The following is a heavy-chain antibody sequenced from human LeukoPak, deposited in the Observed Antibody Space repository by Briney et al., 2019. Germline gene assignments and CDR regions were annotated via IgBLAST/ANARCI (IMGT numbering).Heavy chain of an antibody. V-gene: IGHV4-39*01. CDR1: GGSISSSSYY. CDR2: IYYSGST. Sequence: PSETLSLTXTVSGGSISSSSYYWGWIRQPPGKGLEWIGSIYYSGSTYYNPSLKSRVTISVDTSKNQFSLKLSSVTAADTAVYYSARLRTAVAVFDYWAREPWSPSPQ. D-gene: IGHD6-19*01. CDR3: ARLRTAVAVFDY. J-gene: IGHJ4*02.